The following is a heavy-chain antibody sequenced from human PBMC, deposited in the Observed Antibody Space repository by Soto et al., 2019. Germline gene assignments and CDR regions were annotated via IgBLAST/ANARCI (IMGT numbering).Heavy chain of an antibody. Sequence: GESLKISCKGSGYSFTSYWISWVRQMPGKGLEWMGRIDPSDSYTNYSPSFQGHVTISADKSISTAYLQWSSLKASDTAMYYCARHMGSYDFWSGYEGYYYYGMDVWGQGTTVTV. V-gene: IGHV5-10-1*01. CDR2: IDPSDSYT. D-gene: IGHD3-3*01. CDR1: GYSFTSYW. CDR3: ARHMGSYDFWSGYEGYYYYGMDV. J-gene: IGHJ6*02.